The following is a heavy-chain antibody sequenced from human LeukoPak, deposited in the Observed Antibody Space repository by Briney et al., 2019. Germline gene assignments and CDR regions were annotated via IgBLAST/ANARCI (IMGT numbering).Heavy chain of an antibody. Sequence: SETLSLTCTVSGGSVSRSPYYWGWIRQPPGKGLEWIGNIYYSGSTYYNPSLKSRVTISVDTSKNQFSLKLSSVTAADTAVYYCARVVGATYYYYYYYMDVWGKGTTVTVSS. CDR3: ARVVGATYYYYYYYMDV. CDR2: IYYSGST. J-gene: IGHJ6*03. D-gene: IGHD1-26*01. CDR1: GGSVSRSPYY. V-gene: IGHV4-39*07.